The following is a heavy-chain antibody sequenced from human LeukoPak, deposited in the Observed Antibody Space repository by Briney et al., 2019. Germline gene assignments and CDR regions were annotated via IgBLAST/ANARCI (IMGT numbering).Heavy chain of an antibody. CDR2: INHSGSA. V-gene: IGHV4-34*01. CDR3: ARGQGTVTTH. J-gene: IGHJ4*02. Sequence: SETLSLTCTVSGGSISAYYWSWIRQPPGKGLEWIGEINHSGSANYNPSLKSRVTISLDTSKNQFSLKLSSVTAADTAVYYCARGQGTVTTHWGQGTLVTVSS. D-gene: IGHD4-17*01. CDR1: GGSISAYY.